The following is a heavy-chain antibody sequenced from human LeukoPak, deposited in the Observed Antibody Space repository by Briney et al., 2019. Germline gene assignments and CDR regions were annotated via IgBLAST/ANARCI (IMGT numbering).Heavy chain of an antibody. Sequence: SETLSLTCTVSGGSISSYYWSWIRQPPGKGLEWIGYIYYSGSTNYNPSLKSRVTISVDTSKNQFSLKLSSVTAADTAVYYCARGPLINGYYNLRYYFDYWGQGTLVTVSS. CDR3: ARGPLINGYYNLRYYFDY. J-gene: IGHJ4*02. V-gene: IGHV4-59*12. CDR1: GGSISSYY. D-gene: IGHD3-9*01. CDR2: IYYSGST.